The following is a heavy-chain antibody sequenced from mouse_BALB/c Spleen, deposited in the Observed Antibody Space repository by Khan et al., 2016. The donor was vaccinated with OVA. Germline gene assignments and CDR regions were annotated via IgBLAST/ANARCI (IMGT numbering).Heavy chain of an antibody. CDR2: ITPRSNFT. V-gene: IGHV1-4*01. CDR1: GYTFTSYT. CDR3: ARRTSLCTIDY. Sequence: QVQLQQSGAELARPGASVKMSCKASGYTFTSYTIHWVKQRPGQGLEWIGYITPRSNFTNYNQKFNDQATLIADKSSSTAYMQLSSLTSEDSAVYYCARRTSLCTIDYWGQGTSVTVSS. J-gene: IGHJ4*01.